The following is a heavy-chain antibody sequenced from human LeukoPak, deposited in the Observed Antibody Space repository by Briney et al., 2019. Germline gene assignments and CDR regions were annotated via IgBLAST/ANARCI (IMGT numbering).Heavy chain of an antibody. CDR1: GGSISSYY. CDR3: ARVGYSGYEGFFDY. D-gene: IGHD5-12*01. J-gene: IGHJ4*02. CDR2: IYYSGST. V-gene: IGHV4-59*01. Sequence: PSETLSLTCTVSGGSISSYYWSWIRQPPGKGLEWIGYIYYSGSTNYNPPLKSRVTISVDTSKNQFSLKLSSVTAADTAVYYCARVGYSGYEGFFDYWGQGTLVTVSS.